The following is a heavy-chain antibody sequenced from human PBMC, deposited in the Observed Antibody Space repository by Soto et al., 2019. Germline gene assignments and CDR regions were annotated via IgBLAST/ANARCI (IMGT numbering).Heavy chain of an antibody. D-gene: IGHD6-19*01. CDR1: GGSISSGGYS. Sequence: SETLSLTCAVSGGSISSGGYSWSWIRQPPGKGLEWIGYIYHSGSTYYNPSLKSRVTISVDRSKNQFSLKLSSVTAADTAVYYCARGAGPYGMDVWGQGTTVTVSS. CDR3: ARGAGPYGMDV. CDR2: IYHSGST. V-gene: IGHV4-30-2*01. J-gene: IGHJ6*02.